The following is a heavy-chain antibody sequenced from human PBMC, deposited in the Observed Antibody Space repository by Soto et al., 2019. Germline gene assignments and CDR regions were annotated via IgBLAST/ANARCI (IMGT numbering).Heavy chain of an antibody. CDR1: GGSISSYY. Sequence: ETLSLTCTVSGGSISSYYWSWIRQPPGKGLEWIGYIYYSGSTNYNPSLKSRVTISVDTSKNQFSLKLSSVTAADTAVYYCARVYYDFWSGYYSNWFDPWGQGTLVTVSS. D-gene: IGHD3-3*01. CDR3: ARVYYDFWSGYYSNWFDP. V-gene: IGHV4-59*01. J-gene: IGHJ5*02. CDR2: IYYSGST.